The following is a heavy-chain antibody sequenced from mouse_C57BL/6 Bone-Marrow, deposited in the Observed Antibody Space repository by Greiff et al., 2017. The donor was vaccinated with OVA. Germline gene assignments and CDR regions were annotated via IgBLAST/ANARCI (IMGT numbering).Heavy chain of an antibody. D-gene: IGHD1-1*01. CDR2: IYPGDGDT. J-gene: IGHJ1*03. V-gene: IGHV1-80*01. Sequence: VQGVESGAELVKPGASVKISCKASGYAFSSYWMNWVKQRPGKGLEWIGQIYPGDGDTNYNGKFKGKATLTADKSSSTAYMQLSSLTSEDSAVYFCARWGSSTYWYFDVWGTGTTVTVSS. CDR3: ARWGSSTYWYFDV. CDR1: GYAFSSYW.